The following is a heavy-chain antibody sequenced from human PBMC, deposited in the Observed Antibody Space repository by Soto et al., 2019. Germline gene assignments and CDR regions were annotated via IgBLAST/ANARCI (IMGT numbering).Heavy chain of an antibody. CDR1: GYTFTGYY. CDR3: ARGPGITMVRGVIIIGYYGMDV. V-gene: IGHV1-2*04. Sequence: GASVKVSCKASGYTFTGYYMHWVRQAPGQGLEWMGWINPNSGGTNYAQKFQGWVTMTRDTSISTAYMELSRLRSDDTAVYYCARGPGITMVRGVIIIGYYGMDVWGQGTTVTVSS. J-gene: IGHJ6*02. D-gene: IGHD3-10*01. CDR2: INPNSGGT.